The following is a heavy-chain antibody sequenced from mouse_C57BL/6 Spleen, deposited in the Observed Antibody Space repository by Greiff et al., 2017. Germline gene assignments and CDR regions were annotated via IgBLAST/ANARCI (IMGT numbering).Heavy chain of an antibody. CDR1: GYSFTDYN. CDR2: INPNYGTT. CDR3: ARRVSNYGYFDV. Sequence: LVESGPELVKPGASVKISCKASGYSFTDYNMNWVKQSNGKSLEWIGVINPNYGTTSYNQKFKGKATLTVDQSSSTAYMQLNSLTSEDSAFYYFARRVSNYGYFDVWGTGTTVTVSS. V-gene: IGHV1-39*01. J-gene: IGHJ1*03. D-gene: IGHD2-5*01.